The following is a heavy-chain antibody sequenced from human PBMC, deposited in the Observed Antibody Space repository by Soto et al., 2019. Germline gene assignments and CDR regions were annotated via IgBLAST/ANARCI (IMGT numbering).Heavy chain of an antibody. V-gene: IGHV4-34*01. D-gene: IGHD6-13*01. CDR2: INHSGSP. J-gene: IGHJ4*02. CDR3: ARGRKGYSSSRYVD. CDR1: GGSFSDYY. Sequence: PSETLSLTCAVYGGSFSDYYWSWIRQPPGKGLEWIGEINHSGSPNYSPSLKSRVTMSVDTSKNQFSLKLTSVTAADTAVYYCARGRKGYSSSRYVDWGQGTLVTVSS.